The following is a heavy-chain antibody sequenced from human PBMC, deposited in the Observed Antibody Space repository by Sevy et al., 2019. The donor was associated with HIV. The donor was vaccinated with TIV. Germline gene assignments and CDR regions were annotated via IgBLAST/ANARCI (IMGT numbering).Heavy chain of an antibody. CDR3: ASSLGELSFFYYYYMDV. V-gene: IGHV3-7*01. CDR1: GFTFSSYW. Sequence: GGSLRLSCAASGFTFSSYWMSWVRQAPGKGLEWVANIKQDGSEKYYVDSVKGRFTISRDNAKNSLYLQMNSLRAEDPAVYYCASSLGELSFFYYYYMDVWGKGTTVTVSS. CDR2: IKQDGSEK. J-gene: IGHJ6*03. D-gene: IGHD3-16*02.